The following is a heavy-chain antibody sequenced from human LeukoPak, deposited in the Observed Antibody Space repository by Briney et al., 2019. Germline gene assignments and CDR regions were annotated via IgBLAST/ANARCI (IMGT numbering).Heavy chain of an antibody. Sequence: GGSLRLSCAASGFTFSGYGMSWVRQAPGKGLEWVANIKQDGSKKYYVDSVKGRFTISRDNAKNSLYLQMNSLRAEDTAVYYCARDRWGYSYGGDWGQGTLVTVSS. D-gene: IGHD5-18*01. J-gene: IGHJ4*02. CDR3: ARDRWGYSYGGD. CDR2: IKQDGSKK. V-gene: IGHV3-7*01. CDR1: GFTFSGYG.